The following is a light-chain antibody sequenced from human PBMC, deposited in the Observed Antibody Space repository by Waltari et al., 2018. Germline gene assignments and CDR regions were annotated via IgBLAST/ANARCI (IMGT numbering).Light chain of an antibody. CDR2: EVN. V-gene: IGLV2-23*02. Sequence: QSALTQPASVSGSPRQSITISCPGTNNDIGSYNLVSWYQQHPGKAPKVIIFEVNKRPSGVSNRCSGSKSGNPASLTVSGLHPEDEADYYCCSYAGTPRVVFGGGTKLTVL. J-gene: IGLJ2*01. CDR3: CSYAGTPRVV. CDR1: NNDIGSYNL.